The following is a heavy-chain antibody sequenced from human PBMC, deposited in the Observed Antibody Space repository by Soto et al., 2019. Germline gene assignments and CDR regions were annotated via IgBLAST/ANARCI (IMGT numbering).Heavy chain of an antibody. V-gene: IGHV4-59*12. D-gene: IGHD6-13*01. J-gene: IGHJ5*02. CDR3: ARVFSDSSSFFDP. CDR1: GGSISSSY. Sequence: SETLSLTCAVSGGSISSSYWSWVRQPPGKELERIGYINYRGNTNSNPSLKRRVTISVDTSKNQFSLKLSSVTAADMAVYYCARVFSDSSSFFDPWGQGTLVTVSS. CDR2: INYRGNT.